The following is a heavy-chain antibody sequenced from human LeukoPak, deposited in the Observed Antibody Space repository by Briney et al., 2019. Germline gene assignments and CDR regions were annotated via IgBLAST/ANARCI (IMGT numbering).Heavy chain of an antibody. Sequence: SETLSLTCTVSGGSISSGDYYWSWIRQPPGKGLEWIGYIYYSGSTNYNPSLKSRVTISVDTSKNQFSLKLSSVTAADTAVYYCARPARQWGSAPGAFDIWGQGTMVTVSS. D-gene: IGHD3-16*01. CDR3: ARPARQWGSAPGAFDI. CDR2: IYYSGST. J-gene: IGHJ3*02. V-gene: IGHV4-61*08. CDR1: GGSISSGDYY.